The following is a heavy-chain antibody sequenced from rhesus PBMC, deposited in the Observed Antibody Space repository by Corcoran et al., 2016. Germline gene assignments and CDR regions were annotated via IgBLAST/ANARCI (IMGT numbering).Heavy chain of an antibody. V-gene: IGHV4-106*01. CDR2: IYGSGGGT. J-gene: IGHJ4*01. Sequence: QVQLQESGPGLVKPSETLSLTCAVSGGSISDDYYWSWIRQPPGKGLEWIGYIYGSGGGTNYNPSLKNRVTISIDTSKNQFSLRLSSVTAADTAVYYCARAPGRRDYWGQGVLVTVSS. CDR3: ARAPGRRDY. CDR1: GGSISDDYY.